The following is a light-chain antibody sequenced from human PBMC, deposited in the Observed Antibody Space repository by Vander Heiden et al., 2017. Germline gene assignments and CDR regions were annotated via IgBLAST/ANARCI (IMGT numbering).Light chain of an antibody. CDR2: GNT. J-gene: IGLJ3*02. CDR3: QSYDSSLSGSV. V-gene: IGLV1-40*01. Sequence: QSVLTQAPSVSGDSGQRVTISCTGSSSNIRAGYDVHRYQQMPGTATQLVIYGNTNRPAGVPGRFAGCKSGSSASLGITGLQAEDEADYYCQSYDSSLSGSVFGGGTKLTVL. CDR1: SSNIRAGYD.